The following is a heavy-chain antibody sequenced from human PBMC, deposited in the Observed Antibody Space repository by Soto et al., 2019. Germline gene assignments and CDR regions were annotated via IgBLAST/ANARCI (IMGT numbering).Heavy chain of an antibody. V-gene: IGHV1-69*01. CDR1: GGTFSSYA. J-gene: IGHJ2*01. CDR2: IIPIFGTA. D-gene: IGHD3-22*01. CDR3: ARDNPAYYYDSSGYGFFAL. Sequence: QVQLVQSGAEVKKPGSSVKVSCKASGGTFSSYAISWVRQAPGQGLEWMGGIIPIFGTANYAQKFQGRVMITADESTSTAYMELSSLRSEDTAVNYCARDNPAYYYDSSGYGFFALWGRGTLVTVSS.